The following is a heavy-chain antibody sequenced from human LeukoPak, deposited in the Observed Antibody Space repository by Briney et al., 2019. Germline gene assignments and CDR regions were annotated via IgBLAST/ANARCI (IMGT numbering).Heavy chain of an antibody. CDR3: ALKAGSGSYYRFDP. Sequence: ASVKVSCKASGYTFTSYGISWVRQAPGQGLEWMGWISAYNGDTNYAQKLQGRVTMTTDTSTSTAYMELRSLRSDDTAVYYCALKAGSGSYYRFDPWGQGTLVTVSS. D-gene: IGHD3-10*01. CDR1: GYTFTSYG. CDR2: ISAYNGDT. J-gene: IGHJ5*02. V-gene: IGHV1-18*01.